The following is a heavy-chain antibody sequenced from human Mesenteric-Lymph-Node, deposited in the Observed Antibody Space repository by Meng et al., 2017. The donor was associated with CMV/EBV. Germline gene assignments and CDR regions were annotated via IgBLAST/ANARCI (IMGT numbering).Heavy chain of an antibody. CDR1: GFIFSAYW. CDR2: INEDGSAK. Sequence: GGSLRLSCEASGFIFSAYWMTWVRQLPGKGLECVAHINEDGSAKNYVDSVKGRFTVSRDNAQNSLYLQMNSLRAEDTALYYCTRDPFFGAYDIWGQGTMVTVSS. D-gene: IGHD3-3*01. V-gene: IGHV3-7*01. J-gene: IGHJ3*02. CDR3: TRDPFFGAYDI.